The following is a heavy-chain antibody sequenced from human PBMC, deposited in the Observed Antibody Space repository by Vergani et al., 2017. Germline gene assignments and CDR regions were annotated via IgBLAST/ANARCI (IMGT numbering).Heavy chain of an antibody. D-gene: IGHD3-10*01. V-gene: IGHV4-30-4*08. Sequence: QVQLQESGPGLVKPSQTLSLTCTVSGSSINSGDYYWSWIRQPPGKGLEWIGYIYYSGSTYYNPSLKSRLTISVDTSKNQFSLKLTSVTAADTAVYYCARELDYYGSGSNYFYYWGQGTLVTVSS. CDR2: IYYSGST. CDR1: GSSINSGDYY. J-gene: IGHJ4*02. CDR3: ARELDYYGSGSNYFYY.